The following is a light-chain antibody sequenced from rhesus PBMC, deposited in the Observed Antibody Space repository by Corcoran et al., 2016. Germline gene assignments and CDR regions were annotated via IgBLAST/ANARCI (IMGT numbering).Light chain of an antibody. CDR3: QHGYGTPFT. CDR2: KAS. J-gene: IGKJ3*01. CDR1: ENVNNY. Sequence: DIQMTQSPSSLSASVGDRVTITCRASENVNNYLNWSQQKPGKAPKLLIYKASTLQSGVPSRFSGSGSGTDYTFTISSLQPEDVATYYCQHGYGTPFTFGPGTKLDIK. V-gene: IGKV1-74*01.